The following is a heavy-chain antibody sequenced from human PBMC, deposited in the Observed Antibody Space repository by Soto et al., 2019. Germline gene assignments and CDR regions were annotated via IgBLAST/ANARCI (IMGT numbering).Heavy chain of an antibody. CDR3: AKDDCSSTSCYALRWFDP. V-gene: IGHV3-23*01. CDR2: ISGSGGST. CDR1: GFTFSSYA. Sequence: GGSLRLSCAASGFTFSSYAMSWVRQAPGKGLEWVSAISGSGGSTYYADSVKGRFTISRDNSKNTLYLQMNSLRAEDTAVYYCAKDDCSSTSCYALRWFDPWGQGTLVTVSS. D-gene: IGHD2-2*01. J-gene: IGHJ5*02.